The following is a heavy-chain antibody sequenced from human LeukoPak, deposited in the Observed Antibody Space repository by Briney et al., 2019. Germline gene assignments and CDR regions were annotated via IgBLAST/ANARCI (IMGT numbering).Heavy chain of an antibody. Sequence: PGGSLRLSCAASGFTFSDYYMSWIRQAPGKGLEWVSYISSTSSYTKHADSVKGRFTISRDNAKNSLYPQINSLSAEDTAVYYCARGGAYYFGYWGQGTVVTVSS. D-gene: IGHD3-16*01. CDR3: ARGGAYYFGY. CDR1: GFTFSDYY. J-gene: IGHJ4*02. V-gene: IGHV3-11*05. CDR2: ISSTSSYT.